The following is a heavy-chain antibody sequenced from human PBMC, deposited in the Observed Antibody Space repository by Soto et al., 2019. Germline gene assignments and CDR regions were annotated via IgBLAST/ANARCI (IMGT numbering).Heavy chain of an antibody. J-gene: IGHJ4*02. CDR1: GFTFTTYA. V-gene: IGHV3-23*01. Sequence: EVHLLESGGGLVQPGGSLRLSCVASGFTFTTYAMSWVRQAPDKGLEWVSSVSRSGDETYYADSVKGRLTISRDNSKNTLYLQMNSLRGEDTAVYYCAFSYHCDYWGQGTLVTVSS. CDR2: VSRSGDET. CDR3: AFSYHCDY.